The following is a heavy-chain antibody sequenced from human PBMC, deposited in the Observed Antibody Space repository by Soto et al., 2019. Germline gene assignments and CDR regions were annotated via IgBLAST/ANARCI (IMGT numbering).Heavy chain of an antibody. Sequence: ASVKVSCKASGYTFTSYGISWVRQAPGQGLEWMGWISAYNGNTNYAQKLQGRVTMTTDTSTSTAYMELRSLRSDDTAVYYCARDLRVSSGGWYPRYWGQGTLVTVSS. CDR1: GYTFTSYG. D-gene: IGHD6-19*01. CDR3: ARDLRVSSGGWYPRY. CDR2: ISAYNGNT. J-gene: IGHJ4*02. V-gene: IGHV1-18*04.